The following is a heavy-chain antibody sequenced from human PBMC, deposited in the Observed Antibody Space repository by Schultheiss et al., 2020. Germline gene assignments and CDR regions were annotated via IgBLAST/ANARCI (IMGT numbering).Heavy chain of an antibody. CDR2: ISSSGSTI. D-gene: IGHD5-12*01. Sequence: GGSLRLSCAASGFTFSDYYMSWIRQAPGKGLEWVSYISSSGSTIYYADSVKGRFTISRDNAKNSLYLQMNSLRAEDTAVYYCARDRAVVRYSGYEYYYYYYGMDVWGQGTLVTVSS. CDR1: GFTFSDYY. V-gene: IGHV3-11*01. J-gene: IGHJ6*02. CDR3: ARDRAVVRYSGYEYYYYYYGMDV.